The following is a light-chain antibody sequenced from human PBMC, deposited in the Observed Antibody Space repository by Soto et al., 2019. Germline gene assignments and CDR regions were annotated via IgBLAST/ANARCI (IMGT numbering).Light chain of an antibody. V-gene: IGKV3-20*01. CDR1: QSVSSSY. Sequence: EIVLTQSPGNLSLSPGERATLSCRASQSVSSSYLAWYQQKPGQAPRLLIYGASGRATGIPDRFSGSGSGTDFTLTISRLEPEDFAVYYCQQYGSSITFGQGTRLEIK. CDR2: GAS. J-gene: IGKJ5*01. CDR3: QQYGSSIT.